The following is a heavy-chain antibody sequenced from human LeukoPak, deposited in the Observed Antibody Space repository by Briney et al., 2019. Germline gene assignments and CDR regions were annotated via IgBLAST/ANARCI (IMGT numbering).Heavy chain of an antibody. Sequence: GGSLRLSCAASGFTFSSYSMNWVRQAPGKGLEWVSSISSSSSYIYYADSVKGRFTISRDNAKNSLYLQMNSLRAEDTAVYYCARDWRRLDIVVVPVAIADYYMDVWGKGTTVTVSS. CDR3: ARDWRRLDIVVVPVAIADYYMDV. V-gene: IGHV3-21*01. CDR2: ISSSSSYI. J-gene: IGHJ6*03. D-gene: IGHD2-2*03. CDR1: GFTFSSYS.